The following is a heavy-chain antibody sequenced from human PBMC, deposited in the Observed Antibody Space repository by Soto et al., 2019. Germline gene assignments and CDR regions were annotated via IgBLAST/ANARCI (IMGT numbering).Heavy chain of an antibody. CDR2: ISGGGGST. D-gene: IGHD3-9*01. CDR3: AKAGGYDILTGYRNRFDP. CDR1: GFTFTSYA. Sequence: EVQLLESGGGLVQPGGSLRLSCAASGFTFTSYAMSWVRQAPGKGLEWVSGISGGGGSTYYAASVKGRFIISRDNSKSTLYLQMNSLGAEDTAVYYCAKAGGYDILTGYRNRFDPWGQGTRVTVSS. V-gene: IGHV3-23*01. J-gene: IGHJ5*02.